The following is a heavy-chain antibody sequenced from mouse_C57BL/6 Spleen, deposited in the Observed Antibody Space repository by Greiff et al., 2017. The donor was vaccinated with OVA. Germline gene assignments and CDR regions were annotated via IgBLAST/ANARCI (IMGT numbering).Heavy chain of an antibody. V-gene: IGHV1-15*01. D-gene: IGHD2-1*01. J-gene: IGHJ2*01. CDR2: IDPETGGT. Sequence: QVQLQQSGAELVRPGASVTLSCKASGYTFTDYEMHWVKQTPVHGLEWIGAIDPETGGTAYNQKFKGKAILTADKSSSTAYMELRSLTSEDSAVYYCTVKDGFYYGNYDYWGQGTTLTVSS. CDR3: TVKDGFYYGNYDY. CDR1: GYTFTDYE.